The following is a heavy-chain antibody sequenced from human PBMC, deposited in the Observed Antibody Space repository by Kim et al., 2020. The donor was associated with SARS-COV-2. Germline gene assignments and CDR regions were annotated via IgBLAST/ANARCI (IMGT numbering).Heavy chain of an antibody. Sequence: DKYYSTSLKTRLTISKDTSKNQVVLTMTNMDPVDTATYYCARAHWGSVDYWGQGTLVTVSS. D-gene: IGHD7-27*01. J-gene: IGHJ4*02. V-gene: IGHV2-70*01. CDR2: DK. CDR3: ARAHWGSVDY.